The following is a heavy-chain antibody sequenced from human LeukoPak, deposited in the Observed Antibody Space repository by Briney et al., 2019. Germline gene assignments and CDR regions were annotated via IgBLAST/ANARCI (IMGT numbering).Heavy chain of an antibody. CDR3: ASSYDATDYGDYYFDY. Sequence: SETLSLTCAVYGGSFSGYYWSWIRQPPGKGLEWIGEINHSGSTNYNPSPKSRVTISVDTSKNQFSLKLSSVTAADTAVYYCASSYDATDYGDYYFDYWGQGTLVTVSS. J-gene: IGHJ4*02. D-gene: IGHD4-17*01. CDR2: INHSGST. V-gene: IGHV4-34*01. CDR1: GGSFSGYY.